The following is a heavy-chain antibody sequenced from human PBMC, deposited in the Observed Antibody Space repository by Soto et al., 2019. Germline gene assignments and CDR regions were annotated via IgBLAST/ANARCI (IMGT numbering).Heavy chain of an antibody. CDR3: ARFERGGYSYVLISGMDV. CDR1: GFTFSSYA. CDR2: ISYDGSNK. J-gene: IGHJ6*02. D-gene: IGHD5-18*01. Sequence: GGSLRLSCAASGFTFSSYAMHWVRQAPGKGLEWVAVISYDGSNKYYADSVKGRFTISRDNSKNTLYLQMNSLRAEDTAVYYCARFERGGYSYVLISGMDVWGQGTTVTVSS. V-gene: IGHV3-30-3*01.